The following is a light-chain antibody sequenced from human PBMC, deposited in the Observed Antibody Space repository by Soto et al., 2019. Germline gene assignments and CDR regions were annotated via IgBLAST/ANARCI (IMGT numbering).Light chain of an antibody. J-gene: IGLJ2*01. Sequence: QSALTQPASVSGSPGQSIAISCTGTRSDVGAYNYVSWYQQHPGKAPKLMIYGVSNRPSGVSGRFSGSKSGNTASLTISGLQAEDEADYYCNSYRSSITPVVFGGGTKLTVL. CDR2: GVS. CDR1: RSDVGAYNY. CDR3: NSYRSSITPVV. V-gene: IGLV2-14*01.